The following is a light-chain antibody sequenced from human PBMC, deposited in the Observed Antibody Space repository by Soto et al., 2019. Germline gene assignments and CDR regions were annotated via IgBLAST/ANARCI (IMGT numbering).Light chain of an antibody. CDR3: QQYGSYWT. V-gene: IGKV3-15*01. Sequence: EIVMTQAPATLSVSPGEKITLSCRASQSVSSNFAWYQQKPGQAPRLLIYGASTRATGIPARFSGSGSGTEFTLTISSLQPDDFATYYCQQYGSYWTFGQGTKVDI. CDR1: QSVSSN. J-gene: IGKJ1*01. CDR2: GAS.